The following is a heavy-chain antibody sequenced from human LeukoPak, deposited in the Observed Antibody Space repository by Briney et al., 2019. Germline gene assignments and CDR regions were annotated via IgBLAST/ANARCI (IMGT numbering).Heavy chain of an antibody. CDR2: IYYSGST. D-gene: IGHD3-10*01. CDR3: ARDSPSVDYYGSGTHRPFDP. J-gene: IGHJ5*02. CDR1: GGSISSSSYY. Sequence: SETLSLTCTVSGGSISSSSYYWGWIRQPPGKGLEWIGSIYYSGSTYYNPSLKSRVTISVDTSKNQFSLKLSSVTAADTAVYYCARDSPSVDYYGSGTHRPFDPWGQGTLVTVSS. V-gene: IGHV4-39*07.